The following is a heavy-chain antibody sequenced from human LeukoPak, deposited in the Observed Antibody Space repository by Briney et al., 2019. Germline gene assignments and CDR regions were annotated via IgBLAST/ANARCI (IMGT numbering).Heavy chain of an antibody. J-gene: IGHJ4*02. CDR3: ARASGSRSTSCFDY. Sequence: SETLSLTCAVSGGSISSSNWWSWVRQPPGKGLEWIGEIYHSGSTNYNPSLKSRVTISVDKSKNQFSLKLSSVTAADTAVYYCARASGSRSTSCFDYWGQGTLVTVSS. CDR2: IYHSGST. V-gene: IGHV4-4*02. D-gene: IGHD2-2*01. CDR1: GGSISSSNW.